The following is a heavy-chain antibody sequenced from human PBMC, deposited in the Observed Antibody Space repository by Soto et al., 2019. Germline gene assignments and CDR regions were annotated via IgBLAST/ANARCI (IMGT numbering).Heavy chain of an antibody. Sequence: QLQLQESGPGLVKPSETLSLTCTVSGGSISSSSYYWGWIRQPPGKGLEWIGSIYYSGSTYYNPSLKSRVTISVDTSKNQCSLKLSAVTAADTAVYYCARDRIRDYDFWSGWGNWFDPWGQGTLVTVSS. CDR3: ARDRIRDYDFWSGWGNWFDP. V-gene: IGHV4-39*02. J-gene: IGHJ5*02. CDR1: GGSISSSSYY. D-gene: IGHD3-3*01. CDR2: IYYSGST.